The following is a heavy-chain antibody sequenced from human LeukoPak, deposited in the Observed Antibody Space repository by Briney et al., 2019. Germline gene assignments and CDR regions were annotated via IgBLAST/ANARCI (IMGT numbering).Heavy chain of an antibody. D-gene: IGHD3-22*01. CDR1: GFTVSSNY. J-gene: IGHJ4*02. Sequence: PGGSLRLSCAASGFTVSSNYMSWVRQAPGKGLEWVSVIYSGGSTYYADSVKGRFTISRDKSKNTLYLQMNSLRAEDTAVYYCARDSSGYYEFDYWGQGTLVTVSS. CDR3: ARDSSGYYEFDY. CDR2: IYSGGST. V-gene: IGHV3-53*01.